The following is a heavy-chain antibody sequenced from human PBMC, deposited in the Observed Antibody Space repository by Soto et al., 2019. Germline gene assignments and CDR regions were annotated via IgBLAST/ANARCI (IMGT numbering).Heavy chain of an antibody. Sequence: PSETLSLTCTVSGGSITGSSYHWDWIRHSPGKELEWLGSIYYSATTYSNTSLKSRLTLYLDPAKNQVSLRLRSGTAADTVVYYCASFLSYYYDSSGNPKDYWGQGTLVTV. J-gene: IGHJ4*02. CDR3: ASFLSYYYDSSGNPKDY. D-gene: IGHD3-22*01. CDR2: IYYSATT. V-gene: IGHV4-39*01. CDR1: GGSITGSSYH.